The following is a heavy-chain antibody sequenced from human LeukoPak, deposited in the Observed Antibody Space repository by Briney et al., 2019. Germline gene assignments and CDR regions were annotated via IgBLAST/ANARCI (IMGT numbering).Heavy chain of an antibody. D-gene: IGHD6-19*01. Sequence: ASVKVSCKASGYTFTSYAMHWVRQAPGQRLEWMGWINAGNGNTKYSQKFQGRVTITRNTSASTAYMELSSLRSEDTAVYYCARVAVGSYGMDVWGQGTTVTVSS. CDR3: ARVAVGSYGMDV. V-gene: IGHV1-3*01. CDR2: INAGNGNT. J-gene: IGHJ6*02. CDR1: GYTFTSYA.